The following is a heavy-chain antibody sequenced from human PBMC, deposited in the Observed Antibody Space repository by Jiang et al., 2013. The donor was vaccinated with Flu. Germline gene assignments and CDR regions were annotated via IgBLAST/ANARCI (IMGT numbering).Heavy chain of an antibody. CDR1: GYTFTSYD. Sequence: SGAEVKKPGASVKVSCKASGYTFTSYDINWVRRATGQGLEWMGWMNPNSGNTGYAQKFQGRVTMTRNTSISTAYMELSSLRSEDTAVYYCARGTYYYDSSGYYLWGQGTLVTVSS. J-gene: IGHJ4*02. V-gene: IGHV1-8*01. CDR2: MNPNSGNT. D-gene: IGHD3-22*01. CDR3: ARGTYYYDSSGYYL.